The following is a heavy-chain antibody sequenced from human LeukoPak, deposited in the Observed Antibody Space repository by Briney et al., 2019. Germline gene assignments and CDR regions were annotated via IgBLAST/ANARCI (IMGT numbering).Heavy chain of an antibody. CDR1: GGSISSYY. CDR3: ATQRSYYDFWSGYYQGNWFDP. D-gene: IGHD3-3*01. J-gene: IGHJ5*02. CDR2: IYYSGST. V-gene: IGHV4-59*08. Sequence: SETLSRTCTVSGGSISSYYWSWIRQPPGNGLEWIGYIYYSGSTNYNPSLKSRVTISVDTSKNPFSLKLSSVTAADTAVYYCATQRSYYDFWSGYYQGNWFDPWGQGTLVTVSS.